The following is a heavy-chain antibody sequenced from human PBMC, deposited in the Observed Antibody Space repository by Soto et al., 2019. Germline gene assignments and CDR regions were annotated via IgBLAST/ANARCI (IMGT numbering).Heavy chain of an antibody. Sequence: GGSLRLSCAASGFTVSSNYMSWVRQAPGKGLEWVSVIYSGGSTYYADSVKGRFTISRDNSKNTLYLQMNSLSAEDTAVYYCVTHSWNYWGQGTLVTVSS. CDR3: VTHSWNY. CDR1: GFTVSSNY. J-gene: IGHJ4*02. V-gene: IGHV3-53*01. CDR2: IYSGGST. D-gene: IGHD1-1*01.